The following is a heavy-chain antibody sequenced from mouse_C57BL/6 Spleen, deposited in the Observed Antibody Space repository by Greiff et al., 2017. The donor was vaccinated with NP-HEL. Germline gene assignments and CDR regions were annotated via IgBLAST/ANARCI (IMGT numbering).Heavy chain of an antibody. Sequence: VQLQQSGPELVKPGASVKIPCKASGYTFTDYNMDWVKQSHGKSLEWIGDINPNNGGTIYNQKFKGKATLTVDKSSSTAYMELRSLTSEDTAVYYCARTLYSNYGAYWGQGTLVTVSA. CDR1: GYTFTDYN. J-gene: IGHJ3*01. D-gene: IGHD2-5*01. CDR3: ARTLYSNYGAY. V-gene: IGHV1-18*01. CDR2: INPNNGGT.